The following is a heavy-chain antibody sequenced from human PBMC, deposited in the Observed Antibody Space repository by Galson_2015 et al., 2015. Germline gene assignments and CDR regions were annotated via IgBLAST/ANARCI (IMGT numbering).Heavy chain of an antibody. V-gene: IGHV4-30-4*01. Sequence: TLSLTCTVSGGSISSGDYYWSWIRQPPGKGLEWIGYIYYGGSTYYNPSLKSRVTISVDTSKNQFSLKLSSVTAADTAVYYCAREALMITFGEDSDAFDIWGQGTMVTVSS. CDR3: AREALMITFGEDSDAFDI. CDR2: IYYGGST. J-gene: IGHJ3*02. D-gene: IGHD3-16*01. CDR1: GGSISSGDYY.